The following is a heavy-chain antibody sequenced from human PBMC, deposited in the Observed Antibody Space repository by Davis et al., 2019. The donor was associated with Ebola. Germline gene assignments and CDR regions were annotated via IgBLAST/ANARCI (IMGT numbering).Heavy chain of an antibody. CDR2: ISYDGSNK. Sequence: GESLKISCAASGFTFSSYAMHWVRQAPGKGLEWVAVISYDGSNKYYADSVKGRFTISRDNSKNTLYLQMNSLRSEDTAVYYCATAYYYGSGSYIPLYYGMDVWGQGTTVTVSS. J-gene: IGHJ6*02. V-gene: IGHV3-30-3*01. CDR3: ATAYYYGSGSYIPLYYGMDV. CDR1: GFTFSSYA. D-gene: IGHD3-10*01.